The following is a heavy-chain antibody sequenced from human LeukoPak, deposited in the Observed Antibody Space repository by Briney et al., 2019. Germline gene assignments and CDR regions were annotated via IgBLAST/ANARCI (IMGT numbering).Heavy chain of an antibody. CDR2: IYYSGST. V-gene: IGHV4-59*01. Sequence: SETLSLTCTVSGGSISSYYGSWIRQPPGKGLEWIGYIYYSGSTNYNPSLKSRVTISVDTSKNQCSLKLSSVTAADTAVYYCARSHSSRDKNWFDPWGQGTLVTVSS. D-gene: IGHD6-13*01. J-gene: IGHJ5*02. CDR1: GGSISSYY. CDR3: ARSHSSRDKNWFDP.